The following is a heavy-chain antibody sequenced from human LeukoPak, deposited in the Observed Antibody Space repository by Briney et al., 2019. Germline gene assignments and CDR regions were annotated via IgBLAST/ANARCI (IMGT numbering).Heavy chain of an antibody. Sequence: ASVKVSCKASGYAFTGYYMHWVRQAPGQGLEWMGWINPNSGGTNYAQKFQGRVTMTRDTSISTAYMELSRLRSVDTAVYYCARDPEILQLGAVDYWGQGTLVTVSS. V-gene: IGHV1-2*02. J-gene: IGHJ4*02. CDR3: ARDPEILQLGAVDY. D-gene: IGHD7-27*01. CDR2: INPNSGGT. CDR1: GYAFTGYY.